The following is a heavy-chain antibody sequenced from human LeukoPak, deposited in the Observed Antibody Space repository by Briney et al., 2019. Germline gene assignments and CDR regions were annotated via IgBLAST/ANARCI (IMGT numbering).Heavy chain of an antibody. J-gene: IGHJ6*02. Sequence: GGSLRLSCAASGFTFSSYAMHWVRQAPGKGLEWVAVISYDGSNKYYADSVKGRFTISRDNSKNSLYLQMNSLRAEDTAVYYCARDDLRYYGSGSYYYYYGMDVWGQGTTVTVSS. CDR1: GFTFSSYA. CDR2: ISYDGSNK. D-gene: IGHD3-10*01. V-gene: IGHV3-30*07. CDR3: ARDDLRYYGSGSYYYYYGMDV.